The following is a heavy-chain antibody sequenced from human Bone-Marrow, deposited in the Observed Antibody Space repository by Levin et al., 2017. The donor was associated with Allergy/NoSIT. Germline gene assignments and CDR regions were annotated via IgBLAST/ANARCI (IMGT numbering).Heavy chain of an antibody. CDR2: INLSGNT. CDR1: GGSFGGYY. D-gene: IGHD3-10*01. V-gene: IGHV4-34*01. J-gene: IGHJ6*03. CDR3: ARVQKEVIFTSHYYYVDV. Sequence: SQTLSLTCAVYGGSFGGYYWNWIHQPPGKGLEWIGEINLSGNTNYNPSLKSRVTISLDTSKNQFSLRLTSVTAADSSVYYCARVQKEVIFTSHYYYVDVWGKGTTVIVS.